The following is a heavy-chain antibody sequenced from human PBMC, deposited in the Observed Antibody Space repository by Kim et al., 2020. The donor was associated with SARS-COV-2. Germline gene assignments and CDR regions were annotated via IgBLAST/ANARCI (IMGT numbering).Heavy chain of an antibody. V-gene: IGHV3-9*01. CDR1: GFTFGDYA. J-gene: IGHJ3*02. CDR3: AKDMKGYCSSTSCYGAFDI. D-gene: IGHD2-2*01. CDR2: ISWNSGSI. Sequence: GGSLRLSCAASGFTFGDYAMHWVRQAPGKGLEWVSGISWNSGSIGYADSVKGRFTISRDNAKNSLYLQMNSLRAEDTALYYCAKDMKGYCSSTSCYGAFDIWGQGTMVTVSS.